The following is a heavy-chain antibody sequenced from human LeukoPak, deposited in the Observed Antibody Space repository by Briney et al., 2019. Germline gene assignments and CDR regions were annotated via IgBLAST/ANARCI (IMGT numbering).Heavy chain of an antibody. Sequence: PSETLSLTCAVSGYSISSGYYWGWIRQPPGKGLEWIGSIYHSGSTYYNPSLKSRVTISVDTSKNQFSLKLSSVTAADTAVYYCARAVSSGWSFDYWGQGTLVTVSS. CDR2: IYHSGST. CDR1: GYSISSGYY. J-gene: IGHJ4*02. V-gene: IGHV4-38-2*01. CDR3: ARAVSSGWSFDY. D-gene: IGHD6-19*01.